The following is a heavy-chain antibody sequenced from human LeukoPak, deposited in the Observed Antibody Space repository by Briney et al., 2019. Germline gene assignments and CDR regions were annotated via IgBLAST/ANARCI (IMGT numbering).Heavy chain of an antibody. CDR1: GGSISSYY. J-gene: IGHJ4*02. D-gene: IGHD6-13*01. V-gene: IGHV4-4*07. CDR3: AREQVRAAAGRYDY. Sequence: SETLSLTCTVSGGSISSYYWSWIRQPAGKGLEWIGRIYTSGSTNYNPSLKSQVTMSVDTSKNQFSLKLSSVTAADTAVYYCAREQVRAAAGRYDYWGQGTLVTVSS. CDR2: IYTSGST.